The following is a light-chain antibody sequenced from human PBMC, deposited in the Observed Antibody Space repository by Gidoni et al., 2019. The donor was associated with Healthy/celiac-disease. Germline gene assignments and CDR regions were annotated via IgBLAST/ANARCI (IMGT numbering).Light chain of an antibody. V-gene: IGLV3-1*01. CDR3: HAWDSSTVV. CDR1: KLGDKY. J-gene: IGLJ2*01. Sequence: SYELTQPPSVSVSPGQTASITCSGDKLGDKYACWYQQKPGQSPVLVIYQDSKRPAGIPERFSGSNSGNTATLTISGTHAIYEADYYCHAWDSSTVVFGGGTKLTVL. CDR2: QDS.